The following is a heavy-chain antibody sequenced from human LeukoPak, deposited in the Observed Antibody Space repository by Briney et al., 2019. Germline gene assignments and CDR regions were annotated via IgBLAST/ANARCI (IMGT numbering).Heavy chain of an antibody. J-gene: IGHJ4*02. CDR2: IYYSGST. CDR1: GYSISSSNW. CDR3: ARSGYSSGWYFDY. Sequence: MPSETLSLTCAVSGYSISSSNWWGWIRQPPGKGLEWIGYIYYSGSTYYNPSLKSRVTMSVDTSKNQFSLKLSSVTAVDTAVYYCARSGYSSGWYFDYWGQGTLVTVSS. D-gene: IGHD6-19*01. V-gene: IGHV4-28*01.